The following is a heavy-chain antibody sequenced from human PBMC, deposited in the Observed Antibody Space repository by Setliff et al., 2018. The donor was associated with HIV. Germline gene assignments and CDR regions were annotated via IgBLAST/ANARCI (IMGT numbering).Heavy chain of an antibody. CDR3: ARKDYGGNSGGNYFDY. V-gene: IGHV1-18*01. D-gene: IGHD4-17*01. CDR1: GYTFTPYD. CDR2: ISPYNGHT. Sequence: ASVKVSCKASGYTFTPYDVTWVRQAPGQGLEWLGWISPYNGHTNFAQKFQGIVTMTTDTATSTAYMEVRSLSSDDTAVYYCARKDYGGNSGGNYFDYWGQGSLVTVSS. J-gene: IGHJ4*02.